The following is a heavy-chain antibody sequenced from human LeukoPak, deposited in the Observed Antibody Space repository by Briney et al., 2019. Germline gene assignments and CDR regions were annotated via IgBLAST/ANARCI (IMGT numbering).Heavy chain of an antibody. Sequence: GGSLRLSRAASGFSFSSHGMSWVRQAPGKGLEWVSGIIGGAGSTYYADSVKGRFTISRDNSKNTLYLQMNSLRAEDTALYFCAQWSRYFDYWGQGTLVTVSS. J-gene: IGHJ4*02. CDR2: IIGGAGST. D-gene: IGHD1-26*01. CDR1: GFSFSSHG. V-gene: IGHV3-23*01. CDR3: AQWSRYFDY.